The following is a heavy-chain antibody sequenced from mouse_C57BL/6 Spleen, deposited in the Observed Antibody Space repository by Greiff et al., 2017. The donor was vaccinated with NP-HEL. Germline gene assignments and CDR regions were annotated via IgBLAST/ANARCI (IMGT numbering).Heavy chain of an antibody. J-gene: IGHJ4*01. CDR2: IDPEDGDT. CDR3: TTRGGYGRDAMDY. Sequence: EVQLQQSGAELVRPGASVKLSCTASGFNIKDYYMHWVKQRPEQGLEWIGRIDPEDGDTEYAPKFQGKATMTADQSSNTAYLQLSSLTSEETAVYYCTTRGGYGRDAMDYWGQGTSVTVSS. D-gene: IGHD1-1*01. CDR1: GFNIKDYY. V-gene: IGHV14-1*01.